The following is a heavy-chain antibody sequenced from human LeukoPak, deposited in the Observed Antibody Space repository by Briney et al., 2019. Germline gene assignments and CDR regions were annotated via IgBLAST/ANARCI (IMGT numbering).Heavy chain of an antibody. CDR1: GGSISSYY. CDR2: ISSSGGST. D-gene: IGHD6-6*01. Sequence: ETLSLTCTVSGGSISSYYWSWIRQPPGKGLEWVSGISSSGGSTYYADSVKGRFTISRDNSKNTLYLQMNSLRAADTAVYYCAKVTIAAESFFDYWGQGTLVTVSS. J-gene: IGHJ4*02. CDR3: AKVTIAAESFFDY. V-gene: IGHV3-23*01.